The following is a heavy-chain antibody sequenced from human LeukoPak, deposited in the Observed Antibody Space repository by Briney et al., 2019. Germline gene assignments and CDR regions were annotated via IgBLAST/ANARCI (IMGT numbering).Heavy chain of an antibody. CDR2: IIPIFGTA. CDR3: ARVPEGTKDAFDI. D-gene: IGHD1-14*01. CDR1: GGTFSSYA. J-gene: IGHJ3*02. Sequence: SVKVSCXASGGTFSSYAISWVRQAHGQGLEWMGRIIPIFGTANYAQKFQGRVTITTDESTSTAYMELSSLRSEDTAVYYCARVPEGTKDAFDIWGQGTMVTVSS. V-gene: IGHV1-69*05.